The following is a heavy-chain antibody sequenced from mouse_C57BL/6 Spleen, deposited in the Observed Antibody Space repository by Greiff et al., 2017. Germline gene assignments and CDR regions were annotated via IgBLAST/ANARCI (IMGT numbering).Heavy chain of an antibody. CDR1: GYTFTSYW. Sequence: QVQLQQPGAELVKPGASVKLSCKASGYTFTSYWMHWVKQRPGQGLEWIGMIQPNSGSTNYNEKFKSKATLTVDKSSSTAYMQLSSLTSEDSAVYYCATFGDGYYVYAMDYWGQGTSVTVSS. CDR2: IQPNSGST. V-gene: IGHV1-64*01. D-gene: IGHD2-3*01. J-gene: IGHJ4*01. CDR3: ATFGDGYYVYAMDY.